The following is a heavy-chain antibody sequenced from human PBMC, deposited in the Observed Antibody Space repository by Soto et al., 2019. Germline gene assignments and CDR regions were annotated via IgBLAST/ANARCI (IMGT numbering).Heavy chain of an antibody. J-gene: IGHJ5*02. Sequence: QVQLQQWGAGLLKPSETLSLTCAVYGGSFSGYYWSWIRQPPGKGLEWIGEINHSGSTNYNPSLKSRVTTSVDTSMNQFSLKLSSVTAADTAVYYCARGKTYYYGSGSYYIAPQLDPWGQGTLVTVSS. CDR1: GGSFSGYY. CDR2: INHSGST. V-gene: IGHV4-34*01. D-gene: IGHD3-10*01. CDR3: ARGKTYYYGSGSYYIAPQLDP.